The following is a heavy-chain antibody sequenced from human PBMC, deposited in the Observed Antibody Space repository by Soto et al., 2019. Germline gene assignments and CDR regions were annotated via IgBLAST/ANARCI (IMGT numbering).Heavy chain of an antibody. D-gene: IGHD1-26*01. CDR2: TRNKVDSYTT. CDR1: GCTFSDHY. CDR3: ATGTVGAMDY. V-gene: IGHV3-72*01. J-gene: IGHJ4*02. Sequence: GGSLRLSCAASGCTFSDHYMEWVRQAPGKGLEWVGRTRNKVDSYTTEYAASVRGRFTISRDDSKTSLYLQMNSLKTEDTALYYCATGTVGAMDYWGQGTLVTVSS.